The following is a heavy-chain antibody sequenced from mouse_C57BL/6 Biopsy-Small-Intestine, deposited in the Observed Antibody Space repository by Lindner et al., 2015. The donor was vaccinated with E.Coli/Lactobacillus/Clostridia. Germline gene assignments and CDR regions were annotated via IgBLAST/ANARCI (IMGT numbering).Heavy chain of an antibody. CDR1: GYAFRSSW. CDR3: ARRASGWDYFDY. Sequence: VQLQESGPELVKPGASAKISCKASGYAFRSSWMNWVKQRPGKGLEWIGRIYPGDGDTNYNGKFKGKATLTADKSSSTAYMQLSSLTSEDSAVYFCARRASGWDYFDYWGQGTTLTVSS. J-gene: IGHJ2*01. D-gene: IGHD3-2*02. CDR2: IYPGDGDT. V-gene: IGHV1-82*01.